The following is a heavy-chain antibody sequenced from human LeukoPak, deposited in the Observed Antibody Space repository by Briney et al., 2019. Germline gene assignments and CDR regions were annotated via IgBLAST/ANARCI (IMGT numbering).Heavy chain of an antibody. V-gene: IGHV4-59*01. CDR1: GGSISSYY. J-gene: IGHJ5*02. CDR3: ARCSGGSCEQGWFDP. Sequence: SETLSLTCTVSGGSISSYYWSWIRQPPGKGLDWIGYIYYSGSTNYNPSLKSRVTISVDTSKNQFSLKLSSVTAADTAVYYCARCSGGSCEQGWFDPWGQGTLVTVSS. D-gene: IGHD2-15*01. CDR2: IYYSGST.